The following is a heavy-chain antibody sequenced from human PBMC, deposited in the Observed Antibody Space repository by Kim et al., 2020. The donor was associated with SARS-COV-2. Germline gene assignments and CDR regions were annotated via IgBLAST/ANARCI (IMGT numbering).Heavy chain of an antibody. J-gene: IGHJ4*02. CDR1: GFTFSSVW. CDR3: ATASAVTAEDY. CDR2: ILPDGSDG. V-gene: IGHV3-74*01. D-gene: IGHD2-15*01. Sequence: GGSLILSCAASGFTFSSVWMHWVRQAPGKGLVWVSRILPDGSDGNYADSVKGRFTISRDNAKNTLYLQMNSLRAEDTAVYYCATASAVTAEDYWGQGTL.